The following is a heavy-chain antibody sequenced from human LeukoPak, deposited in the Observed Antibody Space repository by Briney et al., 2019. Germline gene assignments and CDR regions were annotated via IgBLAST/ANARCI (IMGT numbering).Heavy chain of an antibody. CDR2: ISSSSSYT. Sequence: GGSLRLSCADSGFTLSESYTCGLRQAPGKGLEWVSYISSSSSYTNYADSVKGRFTISRDNAKNSLYLQMNSLRAEDTAVYYCARHTPLAVWGQGTTVTVSS. V-gene: IGHV3-11*03. CDR1: GFTLSESY. CDR3: ARHTPLAV. J-gene: IGHJ6*02.